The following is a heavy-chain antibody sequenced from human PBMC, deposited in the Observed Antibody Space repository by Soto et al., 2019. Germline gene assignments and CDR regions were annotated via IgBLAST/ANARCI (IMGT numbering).Heavy chain of an antibody. V-gene: IGHV3-33*01. CDR3: AIADVGGEIFGVVIFGY. CDR1: GFTFSSYG. CDR2: IWYDGSNK. J-gene: IGHJ4*02. D-gene: IGHD3-3*01. Sequence: PGGSLRLSCAASGFTFSSYGMHWVRQAPGEGLEWVAVIWYDGSNKYYADSVKGRFTISRDNSKNTLYLQMNSLRAEDTAVYYCAIADVGGEIFGVVIFGYWGQGTLVTSPQ.